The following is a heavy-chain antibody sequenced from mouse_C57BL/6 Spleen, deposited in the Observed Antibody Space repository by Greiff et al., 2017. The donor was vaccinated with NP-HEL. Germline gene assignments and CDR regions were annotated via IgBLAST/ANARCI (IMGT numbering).Heavy chain of an antibody. J-gene: IGHJ4*01. CDR2: ISSGGSYT. CDR3: ARHLTTVVATDAMYY. CDR1: GFTFSSYG. Sequence: EVKLVESGGDLVKPGGSLKLSCAASGFTFSSYGMSWVRQTPDKRLEWVATISSGGSYTYYPDSVKGRFTISRDNAKNTLYLQMSSLKSEDTAMYYCARHLTTVVATDAMYYWGQGTSVTVSS. V-gene: IGHV5-6*01. D-gene: IGHD1-1*01.